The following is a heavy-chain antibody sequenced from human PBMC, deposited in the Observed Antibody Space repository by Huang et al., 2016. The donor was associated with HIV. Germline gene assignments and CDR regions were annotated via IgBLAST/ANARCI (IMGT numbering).Heavy chain of an antibody. J-gene: IGHJ4*02. CDR1: EGTFSSYS. CDR2: SIPIFGTT. Sequence: VQLIQSGAEVKKTGSSVRVSCRASEGTFSSYSIGWMRQAPGQGLEWMGGSIPIFGTTTYAQKFQGRGSIAADESTSTAYMDLNSLRSEDTAVYYCARAALVNNQYFDYWGQGTLVTVSS. CDR3: ARAALVNNQYFDY. V-gene: IGHV1-69*13. D-gene: IGHD5-18*01.